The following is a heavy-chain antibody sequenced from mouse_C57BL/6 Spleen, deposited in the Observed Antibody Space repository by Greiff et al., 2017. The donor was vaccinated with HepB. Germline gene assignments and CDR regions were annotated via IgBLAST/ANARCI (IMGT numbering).Heavy chain of an antibody. Sequence: QVQLQQSGPELVKPGASVKISCKASGYAFSSSWMNWVKQRPGKGLEWIGRIYPGDGDTNYNGKFKGKATLTADKSSSTAYMQLSSLTSEDSAVYFCAREELGRRYAMDYWGQGTSVTVSS. CDR1: GYAFSSSW. J-gene: IGHJ4*01. V-gene: IGHV1-82*01. CDR3: AREELGRRYAMDY. CDR2: IYPGDGDT. D-gene: IGHD4-1*01.